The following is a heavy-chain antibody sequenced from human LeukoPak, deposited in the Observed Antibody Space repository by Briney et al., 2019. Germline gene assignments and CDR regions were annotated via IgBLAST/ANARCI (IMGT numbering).Heavy chain of an antibody. D-gene: IGHD6-6*01. CDR1: GYTFTGYY. Sequence: ASVKVSCKASGYTFTGYYMHWVRQAPGQGLEWMGWINPNSGGTNYAQKLQGRVTMTRDTSISTAYMELSRLRSDDTAVYYCARDSPGGSSVGTLDYWGQGTLVTVSS. CDR3: ARDSPGGSSVGTLDY. J-gene: IGHJ4*02. CDR2: INPNSGGT. V-gene: IGHV1-2*02.